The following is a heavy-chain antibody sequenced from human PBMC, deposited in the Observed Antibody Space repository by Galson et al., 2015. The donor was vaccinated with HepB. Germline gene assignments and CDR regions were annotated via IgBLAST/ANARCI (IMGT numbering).Heavy chain of an antibody. V-gene: IGHV3-11*06. CDR1: GFTFSDYY. CDR2: ISSSSSYT. D-gene: IGHD6-13*01. CDR3: ARDLSLGDRGQQLVPGWFDP. J-gene: IGHJ5*02. Sequence: SLRLSCAASGFTFSDYYMSWIRQAPGKGLEWVSYISSSSSYTNYADSVKGRFTISRDNAKNSLYLQMNSLRAEDTAVYYCARDLSLGDRGQQLVPGWFDPWGQGTLVTVSS.